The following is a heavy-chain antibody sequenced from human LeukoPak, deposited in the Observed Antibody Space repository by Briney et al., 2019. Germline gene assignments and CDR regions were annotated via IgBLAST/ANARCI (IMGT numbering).Heavy chain of an antibody. D-gene: IGHD3-22*01. V-gene: IGHV4-31*03. CDR3: ARSGSGYDFDY. Sequence: SETLSLTCTVSGGSISSGGYYWSWIRQHPGKGLEWIGYIYYSGSTYYNPSLKSRVTISVDTSKNQFSLKLNSVTAADTAVYYCARSGSGYDFDYWGQGTLVTVSS. CDR1: GGSISSGGYY. J-gene: IGHJ4*02. CDR2: IYYSGST.